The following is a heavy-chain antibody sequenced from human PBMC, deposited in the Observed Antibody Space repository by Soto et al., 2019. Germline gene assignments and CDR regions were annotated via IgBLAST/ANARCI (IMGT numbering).Heavy chain of an antibody. CDR3: ARAGKDIGVVPAAPPPYNWFDP. D-gene: IGHD2-2*01. Sequence: SETLSLTCTVSGGSISSGGYYWSWIRQHPGKGLEWIEYIYYSGSTYYNPSLKSRVTISVDTSKNQFSLKLSSVTAADTAVYYCARAGKDIGVVPAAPPPYNWFDPWGQGTLVTVSS. CDR2: IYYSGST. J-gene: IGHJ5*02. V-gene: IGHV4-31*03. CDR1: GGSISSGGYY.